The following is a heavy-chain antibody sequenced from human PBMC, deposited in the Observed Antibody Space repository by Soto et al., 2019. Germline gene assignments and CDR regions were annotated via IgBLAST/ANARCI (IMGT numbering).Heavy chain of an antibody. Sequence: SETLSLTCAVSGYSIASGYYWAWLRHSQGKELKCIGSIYHAGTVYYNPSLNSLIAASLDTSKKHFSLKLTSVTAAEKSVYCCARAFDYYCMDLWGQGTMVTVSS. CDR3: ARAFDYYCMDL. J-gene: IGHJ6*02. CDR2: IYHAGTV. CDR1: GYSIASGYY. V-gene: IGHV4-38-2*01.